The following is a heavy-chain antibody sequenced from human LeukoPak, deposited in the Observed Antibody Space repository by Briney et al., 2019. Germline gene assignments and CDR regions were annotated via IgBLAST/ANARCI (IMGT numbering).Heavy chain of an antibody. CDR1: GFTFGSYA. CDR2: ISYDRSNI. Sequence: PGGSLRLSCAASGFTFGSYAMHWVRQTPGKGLEWVAVISYDRSNIYYADSVKGRFTISRDNSKNTLYLQMNSLRAEDTAVYYCAKDARVPATLASIMDVWGQGTTVTVSS. CDR3: AKDARVPATLASIMDV. V-gene: IGHV3-30-3*01. J-gene: IGHJ6*02. D-gene: IGHD2-15*01.